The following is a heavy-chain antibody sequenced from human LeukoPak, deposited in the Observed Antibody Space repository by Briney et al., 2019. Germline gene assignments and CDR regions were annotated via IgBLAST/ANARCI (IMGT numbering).Heavy chain of an antibody. V-gene: IGHV1-2*04. CDR1: GYTFTGYY. CDR2: INPNSGGT. Sequence: ASVKVSCKASGYTFTGYYMHWVRQAPGQGLEWMGWINPNSGGTNYAQKFQGWVTMTRDTSISTAYMELSRLRSDDTAVYYCARGLHDFWSGYSLTGGGKNWFDPWGQGTLVTVSS. D-gene: IGHD3-3*01. J-gene: IGHJ5*02. CDR3: ARGLHDFWSGYSLTGGGKNWFDP.